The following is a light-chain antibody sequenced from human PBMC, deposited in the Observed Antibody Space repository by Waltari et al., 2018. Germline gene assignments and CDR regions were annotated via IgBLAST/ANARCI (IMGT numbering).Light chain of an antibody. CDR1: HSVSRY. Sequence: EIVLTQSPATLSLSPGERATLSCRASHSVSRYLAWYQQRPGQAPSLLIFDASFRATGIPARFSGSGSETDFTLTISSLEPEDCAVYYCQQRSNWPLTFGGGTKVEIK. V-gene: IGKV3-11*01. CDR3: QQRSNWPLT. CDR2: DAS. J-gene: IGKJ4*01.